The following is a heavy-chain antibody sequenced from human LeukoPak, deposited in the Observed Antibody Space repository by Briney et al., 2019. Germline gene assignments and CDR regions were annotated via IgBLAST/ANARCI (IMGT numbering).Heavy chain of an antibody. CDR3: ATGYRGITMIVVARGAFDI. D-gene: IGHD3-22*01. CDR1: GYTLTELS. CDR2: FDPEDGET. V-gene: IGHV1-24*01. J-gene: IGHJ3*02. Sequence: ASMKVSCKVSGYTLTELSMHWVRQAPGKGLEWMGGFDPEDGETIYAQKFQGRVTMTEDTSTDTAYMELSSLRSEDTAVYYCATGYRGITMIVVARGAFDIWGQGTMVTVSS.